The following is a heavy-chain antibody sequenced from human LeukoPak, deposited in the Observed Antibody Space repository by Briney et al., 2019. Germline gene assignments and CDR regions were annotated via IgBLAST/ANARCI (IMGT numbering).Heavy chain of an antibody. CDR2: ISAYNGNT. Sequence: ASAKVSCKASGYTFTSYGITWVRQAPGQGPEWMGWISAYNGNTNYAQKVQGRVTMTTDTSTSTAYMELRSLRSDDTAVYYCARVITFGGVIVVYFDYWGQGTLVTVSS. CDR1: GYTFTSYG. D-gene: IGHD3-16*02. V-gene: IGHV1-18*04. J-gene: IGHJ4*02. CDR3: ARVITFGGVIVVYFDY.